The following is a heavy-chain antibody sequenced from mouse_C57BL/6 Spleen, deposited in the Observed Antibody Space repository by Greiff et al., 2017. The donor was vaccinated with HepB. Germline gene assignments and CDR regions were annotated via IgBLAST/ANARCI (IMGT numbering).Heavy chain of an antibody. D-gene: IGHD2-4*01. CDR2: IWSDGST. V-gene: IGHV2-6*03. CDR1: GFSLTSYG. Sequence: VQLKESGPGLVAPSQSLSITCTVSGFSLTSYGVHWVRQPPGKGLEWLVVIWSDGSTTYNSALKSRLSISKDNSKSQVFLKMNSLQTDDTAMYYGARGGLRRGPYAMDYWGQGTSVTVSS. CDR3: ARGGLRRGPYAMDY. J-gene: IGHJ4*01.